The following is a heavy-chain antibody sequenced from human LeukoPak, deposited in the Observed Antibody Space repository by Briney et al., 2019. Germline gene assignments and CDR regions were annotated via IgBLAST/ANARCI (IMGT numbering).Heavy chain of an antibody. CDR2: MDPNSGNT. CDR3: ARDLNRAGRVTPTKRTPGY. V-gene: IGHV1-8*01. CDR1: GYTFTSYD. Sequence: ASVKVSCKASGYTFTSYDINWVRQATGQGLEWMGWMDPNSGNTGYAQKFQGRVTMTRDMPTSTAYMELRSLRSDDTAVYYCARDLNRAGRVTPTKRTPGYWGQGTLVTVSS. J-gene: IGHJ4*02. D-gene: IGHD4-23*01.